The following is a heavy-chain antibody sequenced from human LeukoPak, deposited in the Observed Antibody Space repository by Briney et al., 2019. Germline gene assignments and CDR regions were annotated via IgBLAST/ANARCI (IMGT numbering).Heavy chain of an antibody. CDR1: GFTFSSYG. CDR3: AKAYTRSWYAAFDI. J-gene: IGHJ3*02. D-gene: IGHD6-13*01. Sequence: GGSLRLSCAASGFTFSSYGMNWVRQAPGKGLEWVSSISSSSSYIYYADSVKGRFTISRDNSKNTLYLQMNSLRGDDTAIYYCAKAYTRSWYAAFDIWGQGTMVTISS. V-gene: IGHV3-21*03. CDR2: ISSSSSYI.